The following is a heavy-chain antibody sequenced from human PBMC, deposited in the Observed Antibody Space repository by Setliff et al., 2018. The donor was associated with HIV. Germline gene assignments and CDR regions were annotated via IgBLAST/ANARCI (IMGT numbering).Heavy chain of an antibody. CDR1: GGSINTYY. V-gene: IGHV4-4*07. CDR2: FYTSGST. J-gene: IGHJ4*02. CDR3: ARDRLTYYFDY. D-gene: IGHD3-22*01. Sequence: SETLSLTCTVSGGSINTYYWSWIRQPAGKGLEWIGRFYTSGSTYYNPSLKSRVTMSVDTSKNQFSLKLSSVTAADTAVYYCARDRLTYYFDYWGQGILVTVSS.